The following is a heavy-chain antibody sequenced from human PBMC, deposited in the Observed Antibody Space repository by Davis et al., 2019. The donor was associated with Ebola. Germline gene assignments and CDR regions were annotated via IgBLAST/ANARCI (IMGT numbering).Heavy chain of an antibody. CDR2: IRSKANSYAT. J-gene: IGHJ4*02. Sequence: GGSLRLSCAASGFTFSGSAMHWVRQASGKGLEWVGRIRSKANSYATAYAASVKGRFTISRDNAKNSLYLQMNSLRAEDTAVYYCARWSWELLFDYWGQGTLVTVSS. V-gene: IGHV3-73*01. CDR3: ARWSWELLFDY. D-gene: IGHD1-26*01. CDR1: GFTFSGSA.